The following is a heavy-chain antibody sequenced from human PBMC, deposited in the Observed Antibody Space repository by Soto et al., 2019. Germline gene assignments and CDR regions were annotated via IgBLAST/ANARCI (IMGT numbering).Heavy chain of an antibody. Sequence: GGSLRLSCAASGFTFDDYAMHWVRQAPGKGLEWVAVISYNGSNKGYADSVKGRFTISRDNSKNTLYLQMNSLRAEDTAVYYCAKVPGNIAVAGIRDYWGQGTLVTVSS. CDR2: ISYNGSNK. CDR3: AKVPGNIAVAGIRDY. V-gene: IGHV3-30*18. CDR1: GFTFDDYA. D-gene: IGHD6-19*01. J-gene: IGHJ4*02.